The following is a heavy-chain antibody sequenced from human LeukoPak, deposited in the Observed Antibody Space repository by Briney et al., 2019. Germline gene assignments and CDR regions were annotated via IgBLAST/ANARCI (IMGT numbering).Heavy chain of an antibody. J-gene: IGHJ5*02. CDR2: IWYDGSNK. CDR1: GSTFSSYG. CDR3: ARDQGGSGSDWFDP. D-gene: IGHD3-10*01. V-gene: IGHV3-33*01. Sequence: GRSLRLSCAASGSTFSSYGMHWVRQAPGKGLEWVAVIWYDGSNKYYADSVKGRFTISRDNSKNTLYLQMNSLRAEDTAVYYCARDQGGSGSDWFDPWGQGTLVTVSS.